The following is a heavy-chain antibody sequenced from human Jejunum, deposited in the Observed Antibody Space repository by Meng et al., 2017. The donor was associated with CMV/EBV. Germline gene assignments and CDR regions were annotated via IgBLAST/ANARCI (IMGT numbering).Heavy chain of an antibody. CDR1: YG. D-gene: IGHD3-9*01. Sequence: YGMHWVRQAPGKGLEWVAFIHHDADNKYYLDSVKGRFTISRDNSKNTLYLQMNSLRTEETAVYYCAKDRGEPYYDILTGYSYFDYWGQGTLGTVSS. CDR2: IHHDADNK. J-gene: IGHJ4*02. CDR3: AKDRGEPYYDILTGYSYFDY. V-gene: IGHV3-30*02.